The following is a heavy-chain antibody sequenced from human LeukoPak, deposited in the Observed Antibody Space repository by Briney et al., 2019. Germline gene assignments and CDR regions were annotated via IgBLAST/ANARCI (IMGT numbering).Heavy chain of an antibody. CDR3: ASPDYYGSGRSY. D-gene: IGHD3-10*01. J-gene: IGHJ4*02. V-gene: IGHV4-39*01. CDR1: GGSISSSSYY. CDR2: IHYSGST. Sequence: ASETLSLTCTVSGGSISSSSYYWGWIRQPPGKGLEWIGSIHYSGSTYYNPSLKSRVTISVDTSKNQFSLKLSSVTAADTAVYYCASPDYYGSGRSYWGQGTLVTVSS.